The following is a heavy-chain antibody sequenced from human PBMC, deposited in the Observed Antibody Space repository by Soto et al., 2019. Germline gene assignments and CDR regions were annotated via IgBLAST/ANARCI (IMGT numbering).Heavy chain of an antibody. Sequence: GGSLRLSCAASGFTFSSYSMNWVRQAPGKGLEWVSSISSSSSYIYYADSVKGRFTISRDNAKNSLYLQMNSLRAEDTAVYYCTRDDYDILTPLSPYSFPYYYGMDVWGQGTTVTVSS. CDR2: ISSSSSYI. D-gene: IGHD3-9*01. J-gene: IGHJ6*02. V-gene: IGHV3-21*01. CDR3: TRDDYDILTPLSPYSFPYYYGMDV. CDR1: GFTFSSYS.